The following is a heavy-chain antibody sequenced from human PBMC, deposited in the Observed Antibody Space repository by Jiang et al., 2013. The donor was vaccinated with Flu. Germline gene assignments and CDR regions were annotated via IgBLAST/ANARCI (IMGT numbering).Heavy chain of an antibody. J-gene: IGHJ6*02. V-gene: IGHV6-1*01. CDR2: TYYRSKWYN. Sequence: SQTLSLTCAISGDSVSSNSAAWNWIRQSPSRGLEWLGRTYYRSKWYNDYAVSVKSRITINPDTSKNQFSLQLNSVTPEDTAVYYCARLAIAAAGIIYYYYGMDVWGQGTTVTVSS. D-gene: IGHD6-13*01. CDR3: ARLAIAAAGIIYYYYGMDV. CDR1: GDSVSSNSAA.